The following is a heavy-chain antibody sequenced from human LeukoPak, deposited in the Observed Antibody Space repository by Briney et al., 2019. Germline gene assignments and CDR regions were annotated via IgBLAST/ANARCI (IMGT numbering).Heavy chain of an antibody. Sequence: ASVKVSCKASGYTFTIYGITWVRQAPGRGLEWMGWISAYNGNTNYAQNLQGRVTMTTDTSTSTGYMELRRLRSDDTAVYYCARDPSYDSSGYPNWFDPWGQGTLVTVSS. CDR3: ARDPSYDSSGYPNWFDP. D-gene: IGHD3-22*01. CDR2: ISAYNGNT. V-gene: IGHV1-18*01. CDR1: GYTFTIYG. J-gene: IGHJ5*02.